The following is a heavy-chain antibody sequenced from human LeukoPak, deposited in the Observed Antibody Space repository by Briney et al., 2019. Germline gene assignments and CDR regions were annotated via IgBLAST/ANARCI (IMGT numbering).Heavy chain of an antibody. D-gene: IGHD3-22*01. V-gene: IGHV4-34*01. J-gene: IGHJ5*02. CDR2: INDSGST. CDR1: GGSFSGYY. Sequence: SETLSLTCAVYGGSFSGYYWTWIRQPPGKGLEWIGEINDSGSTNYNPSLKSRFTISVDTSKNQFSLKLTSVTAADTAVYYCARGPMRGWFDPWGQGTLVTVSS. CDR3: ARGPMRGWFDP.